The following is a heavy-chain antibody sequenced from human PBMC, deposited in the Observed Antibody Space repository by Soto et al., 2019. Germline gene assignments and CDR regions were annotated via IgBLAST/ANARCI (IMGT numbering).Heavy chain of an antibody. Sequence: QVHLVQSGAEVKKPGASVKVSCKASGYIFSDYDINWVRQAPGQGLEWMGWMNPPSDNTGYAEKFQGRVSMTRDTSINTAYMKLSSLTSEDTAVYFCARGPIDSAFWLDYWGQGTLVTVSS. D-gene: IGHD2-21*01. CDR3: ARGPIDSAFWLDY. J-gene: IGHJ4*02. V-gene: IGHV1-8*01. CDR1: GYIFSDYD. CDR2: MNPPSDNT.